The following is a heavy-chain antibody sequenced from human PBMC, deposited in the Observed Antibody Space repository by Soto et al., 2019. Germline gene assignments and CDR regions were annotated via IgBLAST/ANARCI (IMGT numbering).Heavy chain of an antibody. CDR2: ISPYTGNT. CDR1: GYIFVNYG. Sequence: QVQLVQSGDEVKKPGASVKVSCKASGYIFVNYGIAWVRQAPGQGLEWMGWISPYTGNTHSATKVQGRLTMTTDTPTSTPYMDVGRVKYDDKAVYYWVMVDGYVTPNRQDKWGKGTTVTVSS. V-gene: IGHV1-18*01. D-gene: IGHD2-8*01. J-gene: IGHJ6*04. CDR3: VMVDGYVTPNRQDK.